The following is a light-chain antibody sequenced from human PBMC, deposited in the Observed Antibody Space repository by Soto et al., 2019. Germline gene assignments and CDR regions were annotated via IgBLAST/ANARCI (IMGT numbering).Light chain of an antibody. CDR2: AAS. CDR3: QQSYSTPRT. CDR1: QSISSY. V-gene: IGKV1-39*01. Sequence: DIQITQSPSSLSASVGDRVTITCRSSQSISSYLNWYQQKPGKAPKLLIYAASSLKSGVPSRFSGSGSGTDFTLTISSLQPEDFATYYCQQSYSTPRTSGQGTKV. J-gene: IGKJ1*01.